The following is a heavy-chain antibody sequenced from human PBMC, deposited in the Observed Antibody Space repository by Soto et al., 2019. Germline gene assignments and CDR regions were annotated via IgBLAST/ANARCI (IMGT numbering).Heavy chain of an antibody. CDR2: LSRAGGAP. D-gene: IGHD4-17*01. CDR3: AKGGRYGDYTSDFDS. Sequence: DVQLLESGGGLVQPGGSLRLSCAASGFTFSNYGMSWVRPTPGKGLVWVSRLSRAGGAPDYAASVKGRFTISRDTSKNALYMEMNSLRAEDTAVYYCAKGGRYGDYTSDFDSWGRGALVTVSS. CDR1: GFTFSNYG. J-gene: IGHJ4*02. V-gene: IGHV3-23*01.